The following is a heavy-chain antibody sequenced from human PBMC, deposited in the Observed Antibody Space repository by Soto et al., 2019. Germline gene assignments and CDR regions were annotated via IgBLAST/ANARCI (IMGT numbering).Heavy chain of an antibody. CDR3: AQIGYCSSTSCYEVDY. V-gene: IGHV4-34*01. J-gene: IGHJ4*02. Sequence: QVQLQHWGAGLLKPSETLSLTCAVYGGSFSGYYWSWIRQPPGKGLEWIGEINHSGSTNYNPSLKSRVTRSVDTSKNQFSLKLSYVTAADTAVYYCAQIGYCSSTSCYEVDYWGQGTLVTVSS. D-gene: IGHD2-2*01. CDR1: GGSFSGYY. CDR2: INHSGST.